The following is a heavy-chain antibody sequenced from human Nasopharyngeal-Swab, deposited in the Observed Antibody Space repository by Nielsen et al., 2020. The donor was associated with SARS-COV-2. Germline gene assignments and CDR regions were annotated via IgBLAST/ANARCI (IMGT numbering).Heavy chain of an antibody. CDR2: IYYSGST. V-gene: IGHV4-59*01. Sequence: GSLRLSCAASGFTFGDYYMSWIRQPPGKGLEWIGYIYYSGSTNYNPSLKSRVTISVDTSKNQFSLKLSSVTAADTAVYYCAREGSTSPWNGYYYGMDVWGQGTTVTVSS. D-gene: IGHD2-2*01. J-gene: IGHJ6*02. CDR3: AREGSTSPWNGYYYGMDV. CDR1: GFTFGDYY.